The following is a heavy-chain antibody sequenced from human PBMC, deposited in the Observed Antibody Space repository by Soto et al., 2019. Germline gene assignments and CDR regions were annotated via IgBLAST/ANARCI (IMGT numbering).Heavy chain of an antibody. CDR3: ARASPFDD. J-gene: IGHJ4*02. CDR1: GFTFSTYW. V-gene: IGHV3-74*01. Sequence: EVQLVESGGGLVQPGGSLRLSCAASGFTFSTYWMHWVRQAPGKGLVWVSRINSNGITTTYADSVKGRFTISRDNAKNTLYLQMTSLRAEDTAVYYCARASPFDDWGQGTLVTVSS. CDR2: INSNGITT.